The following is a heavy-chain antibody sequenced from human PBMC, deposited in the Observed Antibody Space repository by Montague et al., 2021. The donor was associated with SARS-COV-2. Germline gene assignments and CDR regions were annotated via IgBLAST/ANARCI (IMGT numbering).Heavy chain of an antibody. CDR3: AKDMGGAVAVPTHYYYCGMDV. D-gene: IGHD6-19*01. CDR2: ISWNSGSI. Sequence: SLRLSCAASGFTFDDYAMHWVRQAPGKGLEWVSGISWNSGSIGYADSXXGRFTISRDNAKNSLYLQMNSLRAEDTALYYCAKDMGGAVAVPTHYYYCGMDVWGQGTTVTVSS. V-gene: IGHV3-9*01. J-gene: IGHJ6*02. CDR1: GFTFDDYA.